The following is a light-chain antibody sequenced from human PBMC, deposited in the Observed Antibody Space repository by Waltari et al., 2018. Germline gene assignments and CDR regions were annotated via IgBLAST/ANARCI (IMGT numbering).Light chain of an antibody. CDR3: LLYYSGVRV. CDR2: DTS. J-gene: IGLJ3*02. CDR1: TGAVTSGHY. V-gene: IGLV7-46*01. Sequence: QAVVTQEPSLTVSPGGTVTPTCGPSTGAVTSGHYPYWFHQKPGQAPRTLIYDTSNKHSWTPARFSGSLLGGKAALTLSGAQPEDEAEYYCLLYYSGVRVFGGGTKLTVL.